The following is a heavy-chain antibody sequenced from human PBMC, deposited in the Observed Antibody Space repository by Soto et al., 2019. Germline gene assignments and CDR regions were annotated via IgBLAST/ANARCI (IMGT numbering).Heavy chain of an antibody. CDR3: ARETHFIDY. Sequence: VQLVESGGDLVQPGGSLRLSCAASGFTFSSYEMNWVRQAPGKGLGWVSYISSTGTSMDYADSVKGRFTISRDNAKNSLFLQLNSLRDEDTAVYYCARETHFIDYWGQGTLVSVSA. V-gene: IGHV3-48*03. CDR1: GFTFSSYE. J-gene: IGHJ4*02. CDR2: ISSTGTSM.